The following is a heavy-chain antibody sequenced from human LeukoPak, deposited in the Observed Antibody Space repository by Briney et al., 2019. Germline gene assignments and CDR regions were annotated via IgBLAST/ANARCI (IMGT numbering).Heavy chain of an antibody. Sequence: GGSLRLSCAASGFTFDDYAMHWVRQAPGKGLEWVSGISWNSGSIGYADSVKGRFTISRDNAKNSLYLQMNSLRPEDTAVYYCAKGGAATMRDGYNYYYYMEVWGRGTTVTVSS. CDR3: AKGGAATMRDGYNYYYYMEV. CDR1: GFTFDDYA. CDR2: ISWNSGSI. D-gene: IGHD5-24*01. V-gene: IGHV3-9*01. J-gene: IGHJ6*03.